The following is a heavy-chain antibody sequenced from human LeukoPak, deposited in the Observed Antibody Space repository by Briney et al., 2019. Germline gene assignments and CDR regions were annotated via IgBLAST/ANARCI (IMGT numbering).Heavy chain of an antibody. V-gene: IGHV3-64D*06. CDR1: GFTFSNYA. J-gene: IGHJ4*02. CDR2: ISTTGGST. D-gene: IGHD5-18*01. Sequence: GGSLRLSCSASGFTFSNYAMHWVRQSPGKGPEYVSAISTTGGSTYYADSVKGRFTISRDNSKNTLYLQMSSLTAEDTAVYYCLKGWIQAVGNFCWGQGTLVTVSS. CDR3: LKGWIQAVGNFC.